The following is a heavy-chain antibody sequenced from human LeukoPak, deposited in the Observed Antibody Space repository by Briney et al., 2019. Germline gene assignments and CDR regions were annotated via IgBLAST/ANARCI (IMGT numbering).Heavy chain of an antibody. V-gene: IGHV3-13*01. CDR1: GFTFSSYD. J-gene: IGHJ3*02. Sequence: GGSLRLSCAASGFTFSSYDMHWVRQVIGKGLEWVSGIGSAGDTYYPGSVKGRFTVSREDAKNSLYLQMNSLRAGDTAVYYCARGPMVRGPPGAFNIWGQGTMVTVSS. CDR3: ARGPMVRGPPGAFNI. D-gene: IGHD3-10*01. CDR2: IGSAGDT.